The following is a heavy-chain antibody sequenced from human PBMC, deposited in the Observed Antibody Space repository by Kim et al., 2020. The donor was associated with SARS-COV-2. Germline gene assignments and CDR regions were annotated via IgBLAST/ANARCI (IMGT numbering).Heavy chain of an antibody. J-gene: IGHJ5*02. V-gene: IGHV3-53*01. Sequence: YADSVKGRFTISRDSTKNTVDLQMNSLRVEDTAVYYCARDPSAVGAPTPWGQGTLVTVSS. CDR3: ARDPSAVGAPTP. D-gene: IGHD1-26*01.